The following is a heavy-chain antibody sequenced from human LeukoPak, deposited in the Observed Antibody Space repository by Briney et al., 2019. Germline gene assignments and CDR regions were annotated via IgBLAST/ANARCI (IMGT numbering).Heavy chain of an antibody. V-gene: IGHV3-30-3*01. CDR2: ISYDGSNK. D-gene: IGHD3-22*01. Sequence: GSLRLSCAASGFTFSSYAMHWVRQAPGKGLEWVGVISYDGSNKYYADSVKGRFIISRDNSKNTLYLQMNSLRAEDTAVYYCARGYDSSGYYYGGFDYWGQGTLVTVSS. CDR1: GFTFSSYA. J-gene: IGHJ4*02. CDR3: ARGYDSSGYYYGGFDY.